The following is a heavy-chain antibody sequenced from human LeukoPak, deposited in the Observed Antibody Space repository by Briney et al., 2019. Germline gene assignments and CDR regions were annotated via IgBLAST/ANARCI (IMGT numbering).Heavy chain of an antibody. CDR1: GGSISSYY. V-gene: IGHV4-59*01. D-gene: IGHD3-10*01. CDR2: SQNSGCT. Sequence: SETLSLTCTVSGGSISSYYWSWIRQPPGKGLEWIGYSQNSGCTNCNPSLKSRVTISVDTSKNQFSLKLSSVTAADTAVYYCARDYSGSLDYWGQGTLVTVSS. J-gene: IGHJ4*02. CDR3: ARDYSGSLDY.